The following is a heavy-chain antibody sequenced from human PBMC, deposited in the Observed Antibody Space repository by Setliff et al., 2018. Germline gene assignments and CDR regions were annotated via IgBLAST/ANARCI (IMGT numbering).Heavy chain of an antibody. CDR1: GFTFSTYA. Sequence: LRLSCAASGFTFSTYALSWVRQAPGKGLEWISYISTSSTIIYYADSVKGRFTISRDNANHSLHLQMNSLRAEDTAVYFCARLALTGYDTSGYYYALDYYYYMDVWGKGTTVTVSS. D-gene: IGHD3-22*01. CDR2: ISTSSTII. V-gene: IGHV3-48*01. CDR3: ARLALTGYDTSGYYYALDYYYYMDV. J-gene: IGHJ6*03.